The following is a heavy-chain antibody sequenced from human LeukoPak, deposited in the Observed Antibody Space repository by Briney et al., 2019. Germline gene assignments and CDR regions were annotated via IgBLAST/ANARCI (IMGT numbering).Heavy chain of an antibody. Sequence: GESLKISCKASGYNFRTYWIGWVRQMPGRGLERMAIMYPGDSDTTYSPSFQGRVTISVDKSISTAYLQWNGLGASDTATYYCARGPTDGAFDFWGQGTLVVVSS. D-gene: IGHD3-10*01. J-gene: IGHJ4*02. CDR3: ARGPTDGAFDF. CDR2: MYPGDSDT. CDR1: GYNFRTYW. V-gene: IGHV5-51*01.